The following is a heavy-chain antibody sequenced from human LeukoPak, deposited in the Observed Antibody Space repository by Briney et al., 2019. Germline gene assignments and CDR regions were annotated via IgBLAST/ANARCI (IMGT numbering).Heavy chain of an antibody. CDR1: GYTFTSYG. D-gene: IGHD6-19*01. Sequence: ASVKVSCKAFGYTFTSYGISWVRQAPGQGLEWMGWINPNSGGTNYAQKFQGRVTMTRDTSISTAYMELSRLRSDDTAVYYCARSVGGWRYFDYWGQGTLVTVSS. CDR2: INPNSGGT. J-gene: IGHJ4*02. V-gene: IGHV1-2*02. CDR3: ARSVGGWRYFDY.